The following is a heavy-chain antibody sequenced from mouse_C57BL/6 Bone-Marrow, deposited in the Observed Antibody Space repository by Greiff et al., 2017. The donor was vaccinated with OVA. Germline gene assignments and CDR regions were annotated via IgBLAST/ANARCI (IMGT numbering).Heavy chain of an antibody. CDR1: GYTFTSYG. V-gene: IGHV1-81*01. D-gene: IGHD5-5*01. CDR3: ATKRGILPY. Sequence: VKLVESGAELARPGASVKLSCKASGYTFTSYGISWVKQRTGQGLEWIGEIYPRSGNTYYNEKFKGKATLTADKSSSTAYMELRSLTSEDSAVYFCATKRGILPYWGQGTTLTVSS. J-gene: IGHJ2*01. CDR2: IYPRSGNT.